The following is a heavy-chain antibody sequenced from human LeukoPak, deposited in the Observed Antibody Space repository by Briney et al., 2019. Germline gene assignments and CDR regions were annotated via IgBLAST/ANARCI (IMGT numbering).Heavy chain of an antibody. V-gene: IGHV3-21*01. CDR1: GFTFSSYS. D-gene: IGHD3-9*01. J-gene: IGHJ4*02. CDR3: AREGGKNYDILTGYYAPYFDY. Sequence: GGSVRLSCAASGFTFSSYSMKWVRQAPGKGVEGVSSISSSSSYIYYADSVKGKFIIYRDHEKNSLYMKMNSQRADDTAVYYCAREGGKNYDILTGYYAPYFDYWGQGTLVTVSS. CDR2: ISSSSSYI.